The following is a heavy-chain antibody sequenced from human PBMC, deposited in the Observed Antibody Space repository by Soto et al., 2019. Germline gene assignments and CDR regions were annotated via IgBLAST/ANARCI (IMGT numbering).Heavy chain of an antibody. CDR3: ASTRLGYCISTSCPKYYYYGMDV. Sequence: PGGSLRLSCAASGFTFSSYGMHWVRQAPGKGLEWVAVIWYDGSNKYYADSVKGRFTISRDNSKNTLYLQMNSLRAEDTAVYYCASTRLGYCISTSCPKYYYYGMDVWGQGTTVTVSS. V-gene: IGHV3-33*01. J-gene: IGHJ6*02. CDR2: IWYDGSNK. D-gene: IGHD2-2*01. CDR1: GFTFSSYG.